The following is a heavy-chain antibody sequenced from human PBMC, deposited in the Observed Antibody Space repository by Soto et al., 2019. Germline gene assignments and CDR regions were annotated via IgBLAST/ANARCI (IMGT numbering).Heavy chain of an antibody. D-gene: IGHD2-15*01. Sequence: SETLSLTCTVSGGSVSSGCYYWSWIRQPPGKGLEWIGYIYYSGSTNYNPSLKSRVTISVDTSKNQFSLKLSSVTAADTAVYYCARTVVVVAVSDRWFDPWGQGTLVTVSS. CDR1: GGSVSSGCYY. CDR3: ARTVVVVAVSDRWFDP. CDR2: IYYSGST. J-gene: IGHJ5*02. V-gene: IGHV4-61*01.